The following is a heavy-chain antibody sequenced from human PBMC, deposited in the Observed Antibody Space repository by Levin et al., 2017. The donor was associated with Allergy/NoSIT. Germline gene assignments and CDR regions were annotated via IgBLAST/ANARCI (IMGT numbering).Heavy chain of an antibody. D-gene: IGHD3-9*01. CDR3: ARLVTGWPNWFGP. V-gene: IGHV3-23*01. CDR2: IFGSSDST. Sequence: ETLSLTCAASGFTFSTYAMSWVRQAPGKGLECISSIFGSSDSTYYADSVKGRFTISRDNSKNTLYLQMNSLRVEDTAVYYCARLVTGWPNWFGPWGQGTLVTVSS. J-gene: IGHJ5*02. CDR1: GFTFSTYA.